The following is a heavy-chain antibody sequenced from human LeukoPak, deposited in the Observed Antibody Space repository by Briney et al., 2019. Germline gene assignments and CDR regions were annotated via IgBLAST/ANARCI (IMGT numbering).Heavy chain of an antibody. CDR2: IKQDGSEK. J-gene: IGHJ1*01. CDR3: ATYSSSNAREFQY. V-gene: IGHV3-7*01. Sequence: GGSLRLSCAASGFTFSNYWMSWVRQAPGKGLEWVANIKQDGSEKYYVDSVRGRFTISRDNAKISLYLQMNSLRAEDTAVYYCATYSSSNAREFQYWGQGTLVTVSP. D-gene: IGHD2-2*01. CDR1: GFTFSNYW.